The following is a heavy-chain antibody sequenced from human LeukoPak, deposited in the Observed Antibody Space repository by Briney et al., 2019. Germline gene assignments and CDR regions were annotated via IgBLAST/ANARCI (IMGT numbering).Heavy chain of an antibody. CDR3: ARDGYSGSYTDAFDI. J-gene: IGHJ3*02. CDR2: ISGSGYYT. Sequence: GGSLRLSCEASGSGFTFGNFALSWVRQAPGKGLEWVSGISGSGYYTYYADSVKGRFTISRDNSKNTLYLQMNSLRAEDTAVYYCARDGYSGSYTDAFDIWGQGTMVTVSS. D-gene: IGHD1-26*01. V-gene: IGHV3-23*01. CDR1: GSGFTFGNFA.